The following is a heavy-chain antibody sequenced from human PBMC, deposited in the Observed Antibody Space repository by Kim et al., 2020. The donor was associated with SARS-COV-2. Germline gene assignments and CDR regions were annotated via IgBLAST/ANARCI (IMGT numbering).Heavy chain of an antibody. D-gene: IGHD3-10*01. V-gene: IGHV1-3*01. CDR2: GNT. J-gene: IGHJ4*02. CDR3: AKGVATAIDY. Sequence: GNTTYSQKFQGRVTITRDTSATTAYMELSSLRSEDTAVYYCAKGVATAIDYWGQGTLVTVSS.